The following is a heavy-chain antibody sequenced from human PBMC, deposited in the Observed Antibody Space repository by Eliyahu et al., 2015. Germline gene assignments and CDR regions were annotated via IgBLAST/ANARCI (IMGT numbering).Heavy chain of an antibody. D-gene: IGHD3-10*01. J-gene: IGHJ1*01. Sequence: EVQLVESGGGLVKPGGSLXLXCXASGFTXRSXWMSWVRQAPGKGLEWVGRIKSKSDGEATDYAAPVRGRFTISRDDSNSILYLQMNSLQTEDTAVYYCTTSPPYYFDSGSQHWGQGTLVTVSS. CDR1: GFTXRSXW. CDR3: TTSPPYYFDSGSQH. V-gene: IGHV3-15*01. CDR2: IKSKSDGEAT.